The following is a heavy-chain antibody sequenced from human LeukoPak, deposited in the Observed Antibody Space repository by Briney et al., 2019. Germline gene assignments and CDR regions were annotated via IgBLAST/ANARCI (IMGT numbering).Heavy chain of an antibody. CDR2: IIVYNGNT. D-gene: IGHD3-3*01. CDR1: GYTFTSYG. Sequence: AAGKLSCKAAGYTFTSYGISWVRQAPGQGLEWMGWIIVYNGNTNYSQKPQGRVTMTTATSTSTAYMDLRSLRSDATAVYYGARDRGITIFGVVDYYMDVWGKGTTVTVSS. CDR3: ARDRGITIFGVVDYYMDV. J-gene: IGHJ6*03. V-gene: IGHV1-18*04.